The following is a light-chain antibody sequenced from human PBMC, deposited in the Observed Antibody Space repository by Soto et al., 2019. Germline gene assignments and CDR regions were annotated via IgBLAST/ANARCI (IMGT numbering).Light chain of an antibody. CDR1: SSDVGGYNY. J-gene: IGLJ2*01. CDR2: NVS. CDR3: SSFTSTNTVL. Sequence: QSALTQPASVSGSPGQSITISCTGTSSDVGGYNYVSWYQQHPGKAPKLMIYNVSNRPSGVSNRCSGSKSGNTASLTISGLQAEDEGHYYCSSFTSTNTVLFGGGTKLTVL. V-gene: IGLV2-14*01.